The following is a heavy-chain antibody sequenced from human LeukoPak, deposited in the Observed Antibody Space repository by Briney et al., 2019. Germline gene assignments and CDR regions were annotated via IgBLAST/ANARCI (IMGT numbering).Heavy chain of an antibody. V-gene: IGHV3-30*04. CDR1: GFTFSSYA. CDR2: IRYDGSNK. J-gene: IGHJ4*02. CDR3: ARDNGIAAAGLDY. D-gene: IGHD6-13*01. Sequence: GRSLRLSCAASGFTFSSYAMHWVRQAPGKGLEWVAFIRYDGSNKYYADSVKGRFTISRDNSKNTLYLQMNSLRAEDTAVYYCARDNGIAAAGLDYWGQGTLVTVSS.